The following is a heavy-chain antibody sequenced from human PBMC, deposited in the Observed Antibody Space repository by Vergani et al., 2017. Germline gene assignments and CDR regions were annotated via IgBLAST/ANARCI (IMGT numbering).Heavy chain of an antibody. V-gene: IGHV3-30*02. CDR2: IRYDGSNK. D-gene: IGHD3-9*01. CDR1: GFTFSSYG. J-gene: IGHJ4*02. CDR3: AKDLDDILTGPFDY. Sequence: QVQLVESGGGVVQPGGSLRLSCAASGFTFSSYGMHWVRQAPGKGLEWVAFIRYDGSNKYYADSVKGRFTISRYNSKNTLYLQMNSLRAEDTAVYYCAKDLDDILTGPFDYWGQGTLVTVSS.